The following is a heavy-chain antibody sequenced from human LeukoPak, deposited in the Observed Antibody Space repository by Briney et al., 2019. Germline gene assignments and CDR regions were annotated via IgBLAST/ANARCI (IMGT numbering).Heavy chain of an antibody. CDR1: GFTFSSYA. Sequence: PGGSLRLSCAASGFTFSSYAMHWVRQAPGKGLEWVAVISYDGSNKYYADSVKGRFTISRDNSKNTLYLQMNSLRAEDTAVYYCARGYNWNGNAFDIWGQGTMVTVSS. CDR3: ARGYNWNGNAFDI. CDR2: ISYDGSNK. J-gene: IGHJ3*02. V-gene: IGHV3-30-3*01. D-gene: IGHD1-20*01.